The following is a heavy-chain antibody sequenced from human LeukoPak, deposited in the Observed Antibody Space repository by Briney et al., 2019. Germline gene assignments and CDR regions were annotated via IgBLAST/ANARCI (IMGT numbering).Heavy chain of an antibody. V-gene: IGHV3-30-3*01. Sequence: PGRSLGLSCAASGFTFSNYAMHWVRQAPGKGLEWVAVISYDGSNKYYADSVKGRFTISRDNSENTLYLQMNSLRAEDTAVYYCARGRDYRSPEDYWGQGTLVTVSS. CDR1: GFTFSNYA. CDR2: ISYDGSNK. D-gene: IGHD4-11*01. CDR3: ARGRDYRSPEDY. J-gene: IGHJ4*02.